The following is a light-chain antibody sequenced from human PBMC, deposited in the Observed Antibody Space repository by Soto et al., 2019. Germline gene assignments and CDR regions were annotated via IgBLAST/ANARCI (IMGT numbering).Light chain of an antibody. J-gene: IGKJ1*01. CDR3: HQYGISPGT. Sequence: EIVMTQSPATLSVSPGERATLSCRASQSVKSNLAWYQQNPGQAPRLLIYGASTRATGISARFSGSGSGTDFTLTISRLEPEDFAMYYCHQYGISPGTFGQGTKVDIK. V-gene: IGKV3-15*01. CDR1: QSVKSN. CDR2: GAS.